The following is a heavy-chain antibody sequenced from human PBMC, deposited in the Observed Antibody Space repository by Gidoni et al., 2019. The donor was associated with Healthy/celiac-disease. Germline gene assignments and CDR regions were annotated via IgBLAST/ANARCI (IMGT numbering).Heavy chain of an antibody. J-gene: IGHJ5*02. CDR1: GGSISSGSYY. V-gene: IGHV4-61*02. CDR3: ASAYCGGDCYDAGWFDP. CDR2: IYTSGST. Sequence: QVQLQESGPGLVKPSQTLSLTCTVSGGSISSGSYYWSWIRQPAGKGLEWIGRIYTSGSTNYNPSLKSRVTISVDTSKNQFSLKLSSVTAADTAVYYCASAYCGGDCYDAGWFDPWGQGTLVTVSS. D-gene: IGHD2-21*02.